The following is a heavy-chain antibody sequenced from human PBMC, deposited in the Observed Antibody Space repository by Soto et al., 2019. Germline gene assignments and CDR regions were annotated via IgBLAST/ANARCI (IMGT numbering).Heavy chain of an antibody. D-gene: IGHD6-6*01. J-gene: IGHJ4*02. CDR2: IYHSGST. CDR3: ARAEYSSSAVSFDY. V-gene: IGHV4-4*02. CDR1: GGSISSSNW. Sequence: SETLSLTCAVSGGSISSSNWWSWVRQPPGKGLEWIGDIYHSGSTNYNPSLKSRVTISVDKSKNQFSLKLSSVTAADTAVYYCARAEYSSSAVSFDYWGQGTLVTVSS.